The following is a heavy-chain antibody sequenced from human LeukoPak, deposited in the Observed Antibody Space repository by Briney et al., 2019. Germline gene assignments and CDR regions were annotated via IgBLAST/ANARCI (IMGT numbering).Heavy chain of an antibody. Sequence: GGSLRLSCAASGFTFSSYAMSWVRQASGKGLEWVSAISGSGGSTYYADSVKGRFTISRDNSKNTLYLQMNSLRAEDTAVYYCARDPPPGYCSGGSCYSRFDYWGQGTLVTVSS. V-gene: IGHV3-23*01. CDR1: GFTFSSYA. J-gene: IGHJ4*02. CDR2: ISGSGGST. D-gene: IGHD2-15*01. CDR3: ARDPPPGYCSGGSCYSRFDY.